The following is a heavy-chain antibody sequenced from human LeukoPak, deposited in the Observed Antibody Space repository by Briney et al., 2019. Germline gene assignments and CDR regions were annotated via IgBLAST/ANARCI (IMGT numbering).Heavy chain of an antibody. CDR3: ARGSVWGSYKNDY. D-gene: IGHD3-16*01. V-gene: IGHV4-59*01. CDR1: GGSISSDY. J-gene: IGHJ4*02. CDR2: IYYSGIT. Sequence: PSETLSLTCTVSGGSISSDYWSWIRQPPGKGLEWIGYIYYSGITNYNPSLKSRIIISVDTSKNQFSLKLSSVTAADTAVYYCARGSVWGSYKNDYWGQGTLVTVSS.